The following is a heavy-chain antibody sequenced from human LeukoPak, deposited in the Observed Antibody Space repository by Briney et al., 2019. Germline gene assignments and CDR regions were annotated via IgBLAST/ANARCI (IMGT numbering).Heavy chain of an antibody. D-gene: IGHD2-2*01. Sequence: PSETLSLTCAVYGGSLSDYSWSWIRQPPGKGLEWIGEINHGGSTNYNPSLKSRVTISVDTSKNQFSLKLSSVTAADTAFYYCARVPGRPAAVFDYWGQGTLVTVSS. CDR1: GGSLSDYS. CDR3: ARVPGRPAAVFDY. J-gene: IGHJ4*02. CDR2: INHGGST. V-gene: IGHV4-34*01.